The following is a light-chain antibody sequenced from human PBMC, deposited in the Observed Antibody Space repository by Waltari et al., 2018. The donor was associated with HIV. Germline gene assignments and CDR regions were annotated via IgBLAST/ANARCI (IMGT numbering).Light chain of an antibody. CDR2: GAS. J-gene: IGKJ1*01. V-gene: IGKV3-20*01. CDR3: QQYDSSPWT. Sequence: EIVLTQSPGTLSLSPGARATLSCRASHCVGSSYLAWYQQKPGQAPRLLIYGASSRATGIPDRFSGSGSGTDFTLTISRLEPEDFAVYYCQQYDSSPWTFGQGTKVEIK. CDR1: HCVGSSY.